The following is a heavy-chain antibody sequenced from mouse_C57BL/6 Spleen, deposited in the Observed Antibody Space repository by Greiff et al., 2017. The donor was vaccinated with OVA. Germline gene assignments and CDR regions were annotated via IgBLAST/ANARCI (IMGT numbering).Heavy chain of an antibody. CDR1: GYSFTGYY. V-gene: IGHV1-42*01. Sequence: VQLKQSGPELVKPGASVKISCKASGYSFTGYYMNWVKQSPEKSLEWIGEINPSTGGTTYNQKFKAKATLTVDKSSSTAYMQLKSLTSEDSAVYYCARGGTTVFDYWGQGTTLTVSS. CDR3: ARGGTTVFDY. D-gene: IGHD1-1*01. J-gene: IGHJ2*01. CDR2: INPSTGGT.